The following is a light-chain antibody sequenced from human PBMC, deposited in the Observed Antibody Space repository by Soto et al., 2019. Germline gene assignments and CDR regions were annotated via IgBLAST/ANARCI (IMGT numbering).Light chain of an antibody. CDR3: CSSAGGFTWV. Sequence: QSALTQPRSVSGSPGQSVTISCTGTSSDVVSWYQQHPGKAPKLITYYVSQRPSGVPDRFSGSKSGNTASLTISGLQAEDEADYYCCSSAGGFTWVFGGGTKLTVL. CDR1: SSDV. CDR2: YVS. V-gene: IGLV2-11*01. J-gene: IGLJ3*02.